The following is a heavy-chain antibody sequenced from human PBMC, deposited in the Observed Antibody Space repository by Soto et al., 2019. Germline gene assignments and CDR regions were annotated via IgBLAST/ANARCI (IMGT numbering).Heavy chain of an antibody. D-gene: IGHD1-1*01. CDR1: GGSFSGYY. Sequence: SETLSLTCAVYGGSFSGYYWSWIRQPPGKGLEWIGEINHSGSTNYNPSLKSRVTISVDTSKNQFSLKLSSVTAADTAVYYCAGQINVGRPDYWGQGTLVTVSS. V-gene: IGHV4-34*01. CDR3: AGQINVGRPDY. CDR2: INHSGST. J-gene: IGHJ4*02.